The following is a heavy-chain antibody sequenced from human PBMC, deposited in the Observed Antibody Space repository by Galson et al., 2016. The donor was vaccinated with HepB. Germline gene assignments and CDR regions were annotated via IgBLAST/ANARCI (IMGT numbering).Heavy chain of an antibody. Sequence: SLRLSCAASGFTFSSYGMHWVRQAPGKGLGWVAVISYDGTNKYYGDSVKGRFTISRDNSKNTLYLQMNSLRAEDTAVYNCAKDDSNGYYYFDYWGEGTLVTVSS. CDR1: GFTFSSYG. D-gene: IGHD3-22*01. CDR2: ISYDGTNK. V-gene: IGHV3-30*18. CDR3: AKDDSNGYYYFDY. J-gene: IGHJ4*02.